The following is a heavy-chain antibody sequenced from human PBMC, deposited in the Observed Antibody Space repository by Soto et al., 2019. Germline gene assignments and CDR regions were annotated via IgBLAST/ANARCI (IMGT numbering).Heavy chain of an antibody. CDR3: ASYYYDSSGYYHYFDY. Sequence: VQLLESGGGLVQPGGSLRVSCAASGFTFSSYGMSWVRQAPGKGVEWVSGISGSGGSTYYADSVKGRFTISRDNSKNTVYLQMNSLRAEDTASYYCASYYYDSSGYYHYFDYWGQGTLVTVSS. V-gene: IGHV3-23*01. CDR1: GFTFSSYG. CDR2: ISGSGGST. J-gene: IGHJ4*02. D-gene: IGHD3-22*01.